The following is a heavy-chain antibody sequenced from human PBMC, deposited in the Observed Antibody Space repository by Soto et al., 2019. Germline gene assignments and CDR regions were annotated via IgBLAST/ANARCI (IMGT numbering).Heavy chain of an antibody. D-gene: IGHD6-13*01. CDR1: GFTFSNYG. CDR3: ARYSSTTNYYYGMDV. CDR2: ISNDGSNE. J-gene: IGHJ6*02. Sequence: QVQLVESGGGVVQPGRSLRLSCAASGFTFSNYGMHWVRQAPGKGLEWLAVISNDGSNENYADSVKGRFTISRDNSKNMVYLQTNSLRAEDRAVYYCARYSSTTNYYYGMDVWGQGTTVTVSS. V-gene: IGHV3-30*03.